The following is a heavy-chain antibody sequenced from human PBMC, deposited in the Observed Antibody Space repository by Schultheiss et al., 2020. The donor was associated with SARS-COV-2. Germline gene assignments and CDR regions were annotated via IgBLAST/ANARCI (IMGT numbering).Heavy chain of an antibody. J-gene: IGHJ5*02. CDR2: ISSSSSTI. CDR3: ARSGGDYVWGTEFDP. Sequence: GGSLRLSCAASGFTFSSYAMSWVRQAPGKGLEWVSYISSSSSTIYYADSVKGRFTISRDNAKNSLYLQMNSLRAEDTAVYYCARSGGDYVWGTEFDPWGQGTLVTVSS. V-gene: IGHV3-48*01. CDR1: GFTFSSYA. D-gene: IGHD3-16*01.